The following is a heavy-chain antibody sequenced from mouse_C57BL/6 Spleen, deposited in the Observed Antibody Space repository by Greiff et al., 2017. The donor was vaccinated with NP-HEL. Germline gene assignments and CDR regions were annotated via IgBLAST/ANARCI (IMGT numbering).Heavy chain of an antibody. J-gene: IGHJ2*01. V-gene: IGHV1-50*01. CDR2: IDPSDSYT. Sequence: QVQLQQPGAELVKPGASVKLSCKASGYTFTSYWMQWVKQRPGQGLEWIGEIDPSDSYTNYNQKFKGKATLTVDTSSSTAYMQLSSLTSEDSAVYYCARYEGFPDYWGQGTTLTVSS. CDR3: ARYEGFPDY. CDR1: GYTFTSYW. D-gene: IGHD2-12*01.